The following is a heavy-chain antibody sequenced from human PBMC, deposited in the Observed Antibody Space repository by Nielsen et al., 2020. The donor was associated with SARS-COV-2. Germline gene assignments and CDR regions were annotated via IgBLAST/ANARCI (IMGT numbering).Heavy chain of an antibody. CDR3: ATLDTAMVPTVY. CDR1: GFTFDDYA. Sequence: GGSLRLSCAASGFTFDDYAMHWVRQAPGKGLEWVSGISWNSGSIGYADSVKGRFTISRDNAKNSLYLQMNSLRAEDTALYYCATLDTAMVPTVYWGQGTLVTVSS. J-gene: IGHJ4*02. CDR2: ISWNSGSI. V-gene: IGHV3-9*01. D-gene: IGHD5-18*01.